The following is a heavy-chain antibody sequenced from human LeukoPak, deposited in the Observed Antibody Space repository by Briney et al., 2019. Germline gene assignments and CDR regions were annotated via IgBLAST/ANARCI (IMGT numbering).Heavy chain of an antibody. Sequence: GGSLRLSCTASGFTFSSYAMTWVRQAPGKGLEWVSSMSSGSRYLYYADSVRGRFTISRDNAKNTLYLQMNSLRVDDTAVYYCTRAGQAYGLDHWGQGNLVTVSS. CDR2: MSSGSRYL. D-gene: IGHD3-10*01. CDR1: GFTFSSYA. J-gene: IGHJ4*02. V-gene: IGHV3-21*01. CDR3: TRAGQAYGLDH.